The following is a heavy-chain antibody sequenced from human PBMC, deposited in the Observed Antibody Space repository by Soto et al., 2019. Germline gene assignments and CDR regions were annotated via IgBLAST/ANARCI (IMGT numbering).Heavy chain of an antibody. V-gene: IGHV3-30*18. CDR3: AKEFHSWNYFDY. Sequence: LRLSCAASGFTFSSSGMHWVRQAPGKGLEWVAVISYDGSNKFYADSAKGRFTISRDNFRNTLYLQMNSLRAEDTAVYYCAKEFHSWNYFDYWGQGTLVTV. D-gene: IGHD1-20*01. CDR1: GFTFSSSG. CDR2: ISYDGSNK. J-gene: IGHJ4*02.